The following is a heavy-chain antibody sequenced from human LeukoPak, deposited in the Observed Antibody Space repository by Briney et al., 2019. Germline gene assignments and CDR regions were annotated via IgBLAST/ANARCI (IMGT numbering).Heavy chain of an antibody. CDR2: ISGSGGST. D-gene: IGHD1-14*01. V-gene: IGHV3-23*01. Sequence: GGSLRLACAASGFPFSCYAMSWVPQAPGKGVEWVSAISGSGGSTYYADSVKGRFTISRDNSKNTLYLQMNSLRAEATAVYYCAKDPNFTTGGYWGQGTLVTVSS. CDR3: AKDPNFTTGGY. CDR1: GFPFSCYA. J-gene: IGHJ4*02.